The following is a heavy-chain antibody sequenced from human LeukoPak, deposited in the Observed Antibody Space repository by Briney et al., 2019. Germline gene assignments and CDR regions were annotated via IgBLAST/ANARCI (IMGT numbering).Heavy chain of an antibody. V-gene: IGHV4-59*01. Sequence: SETLSLTCTVSGGSISSYYWSWIRQPPGKGLEWMGYIYYSGSTNYNPSLKSQVTISVDTSKNQFSLKLSSVTAADTAVYYCARDASSSSYGYYYFDYWGQGTLVTVSS. CDR2: IYYSGST. CDR1: GGSISSYY. CDR3: ARDASSSSYGYYYFDY. D-gene: IGHD5-18*01. J-gene: IGHJ4*02.